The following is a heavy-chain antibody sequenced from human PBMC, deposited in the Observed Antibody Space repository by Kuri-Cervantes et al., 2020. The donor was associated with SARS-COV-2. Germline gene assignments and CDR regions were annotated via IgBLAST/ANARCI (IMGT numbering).Heavy chain of an antibody. J-gene: IGHJ6*03. Sequence: GGSLRLSCKGYGYSFTSYWIGWVRQMPGKGLEWMGIIYPGDSDTRYSPSFQGQVIISADKSISTAFLQWSSLKASDTAMYYCARRAYGEQVDYYYMDVWGKGTTVTVSS. CDR1: GYSFTSYW. CDR2: IYPGDSDT. V-gene: IGHV5-51*01. CDR3: ARRAYGEQVDYYYMDV. D-gene: IGHD4-17*01.